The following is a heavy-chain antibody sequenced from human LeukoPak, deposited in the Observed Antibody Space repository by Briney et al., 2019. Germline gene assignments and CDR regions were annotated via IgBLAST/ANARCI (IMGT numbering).Heavy chain of an antibody. CDR1: GGSTSSGSYY. D-gene: IGHD3-10*01. CDR3: ARAVGGDGSGSL. J-gene: IGHJ4*02. Sequence: PSQTLSLTCTVSGGSTSSGSYYWSWIRQPAGKGLEWIGRIYTSGSANYNPSLKSRVTISVDSSRNHFSLKLNSVTAADTAVYYCARAVGGDGSGSLWGPGTLVTVSS. V-gene: IGHV4-61*02. CDR2: IYTSGSA.